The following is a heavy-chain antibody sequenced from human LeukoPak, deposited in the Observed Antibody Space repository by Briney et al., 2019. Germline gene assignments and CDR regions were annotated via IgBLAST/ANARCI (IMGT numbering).Heavy chain of an antibody. V-gene: IGHV3-23*01. CDR3: AKVPGYYDSSGYSDY. CDR1: GFTFSSYA. CDR2: ISGSGGST. Sequence: LTGGSLRLSCAASGFTFSSYAMSWVRQAPGKGLEWVSAISGSGGSTYYADSVKGRFTISRDNSKNTLYLQMNSLRAEDTAVYYCAKVPGYYDSSGYSDYWGQGTLVTVSS. J-gene: IGHJ4*02. D-gene: IGHD3-22*01.